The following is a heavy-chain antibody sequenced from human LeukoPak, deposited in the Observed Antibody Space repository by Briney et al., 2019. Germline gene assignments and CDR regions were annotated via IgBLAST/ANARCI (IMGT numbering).Heavy chain of an antibody. CDR2: ISYDGSNK. Sequence: PGGSLRLSCAASGFTFSSYGMHWVRQAPGKGLEWVAVISYDGSNKYYADSVKGRFTISRDNSKNTLYLQMNSLRAEDTAVYYCAKGSDILTGYWGQGTLVTVSS. D-gene: IGHD3-9*01. J-gene: IGHJ4*02. CDR1: GFTFSSYG. CDR3: AKGSDILTGY. V-gene: IGHV3-30*18.